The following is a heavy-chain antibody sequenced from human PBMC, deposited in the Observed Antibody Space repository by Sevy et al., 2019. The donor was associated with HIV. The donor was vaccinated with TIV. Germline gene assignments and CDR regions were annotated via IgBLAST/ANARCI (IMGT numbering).Heavy chain of an antibody. V-gene: IGHV3-30*04. CDR1: GFTFSSYA. Sequence: GGSLRLSCAASGFTFSSYAMHWVRQAPGKGLEWVALISYEGSNKYYADSVKGRFTISRDNSKNMLYLQMNSLRAEDTAVYYCASLTAPNYYGTTSYYYGYWGQGTLVTVSS. CDR2: ISYEGSNK. J-gene: IGHJ4*02. D-gene: IGHD3-10*01. CDR3: ASLTAPNYYGTTSYYYGY.